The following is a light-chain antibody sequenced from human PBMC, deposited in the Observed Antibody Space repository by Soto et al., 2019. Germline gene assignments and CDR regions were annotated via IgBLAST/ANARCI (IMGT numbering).Light chain of an antibody. Sequence: EVGITQSPATLSVSPGERATLSCRASQSVSSDLAWYHQKPGQAPRLLIYGASTRATGIPARFSGSGSGTEFTLTINSLQSEDFAVYYCQQYNNWPRTFGQGTKVDI. CDR3: QQYNNWPRT. V-gene: IGKV3-15*01. J-gene: IGKJ1*01. CDR1: QSVSSD. CDR2: GAS.